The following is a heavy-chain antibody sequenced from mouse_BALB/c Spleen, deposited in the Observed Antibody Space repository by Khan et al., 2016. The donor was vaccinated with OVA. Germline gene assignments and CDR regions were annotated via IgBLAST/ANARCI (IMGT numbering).Heavy chain of an antibody. V-gene: IGHV3-2*02. J-gene: IGHJ2*01. CDR1: GYSITSGYG. CDR3: ARTARIKY. CDR2: ISYSGST. Sequence: VQLQQSGPGLVKPSQSLSLTCTVTGYSITSGYGWNWIRQFPGNKLEWMGYISYSGSTNYNPSLKSRISITRDTSKNQFFLQLNSVTTEDTATYYCARTARIKYLGQGTTLTVSS. D-gene: IGHD1-2*01.